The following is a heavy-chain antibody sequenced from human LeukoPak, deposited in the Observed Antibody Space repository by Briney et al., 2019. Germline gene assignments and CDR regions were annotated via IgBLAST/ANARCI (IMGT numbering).Heavy chain of an antibody. V-gene: IGHV3-23*01. CDR1: GFTFSSYA. Sequence: AGGSLRLSCAASGFTFSSYAMSWVRQAPGKGLEWVSAISDSGGSTYYADSVKGRFTISRDNSKNTLYLQMNSLRAEDTAVYYCAKAPTQTQQTVQRWGQGTLVTVSS. J-gene: IGHJ4*02. D-gene: IGHD6-13*01. CDR3: AKAPTQTQQTVQR. CDR2: ISDSGGST.